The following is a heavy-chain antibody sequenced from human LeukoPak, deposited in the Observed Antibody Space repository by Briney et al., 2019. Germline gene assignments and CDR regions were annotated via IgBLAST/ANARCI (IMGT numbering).Heavy chain of an antibody. J-gene: IGHJ4*02. D-gene: IGHD6-13*01. CDR3: ARRSIAAAGYNLDY. CDR1: GFTFSSYS. Sequence: GGSLRLSCAASGFTFSSYSMNWVRQAPGKGLEWVSYISSSSSTIYYADSVKGRFTISRDNAKNSLYLQMNSLRAEDTAVYYCARRSIAAAGYNLDYWGQGTLVTVSS. CDR2: ISSSSSTI. V-gene: IGHV3-48*01.